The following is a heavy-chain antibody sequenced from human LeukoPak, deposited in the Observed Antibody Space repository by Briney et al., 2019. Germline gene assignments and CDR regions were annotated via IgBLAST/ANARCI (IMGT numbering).Heavy chain of an antibody. Sequence: GGSLRLSCAASGFTSSSYGMHWVRQAPGKGLEWVAFIIYDGSNKYYADSVKGRFTISRDNSKNTLYLQMNSLRAEDTAVYYCARRGSGSYRSWFYWGQGTLVTVSS. J-gene: IGHJ4*02. D-gene: IGHD3-10*01. CDR3: ARRGSGSYRSWFY. CDR1: GFTSSSYG. CDR2: IIYDGSNK. V-gene: IGHV3-30*19.